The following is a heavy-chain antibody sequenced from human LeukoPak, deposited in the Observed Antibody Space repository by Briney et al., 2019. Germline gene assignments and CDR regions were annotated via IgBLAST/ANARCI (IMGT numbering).Heavy chain of an antibody. CDR3: ARSSREYCSSTSCYLIRRWFDP. CDR2: ISAYNGNT. J-gene: IGHJ5*02. CDR1: GGTFSSYA. V-gene: IGHV1-18*01. Sequence: GASVKVSCKASGGTFSSYAISWVRQAPGQGLEWMGWISAYNGNTNYAQKLQGGVTMTTDTSTSTAYMELRSLRSDDTAVYYCARSSREYCSSTSCYLIRRWFDPWGQGTLVTVSS. D-gene: IGHD2-2*01.